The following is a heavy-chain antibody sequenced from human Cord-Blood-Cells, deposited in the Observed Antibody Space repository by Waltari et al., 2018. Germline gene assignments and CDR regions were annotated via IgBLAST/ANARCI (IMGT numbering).Heavy chain of an antibody. CDR3: ARGYCSGGSCYDY. V-gene: IGHV3-74*01. CDR1: GFTFSSYW. Sequence: EVQLVESGGGLVQPGGSLRLSCAASGFTFSSYWMHWVRQAPGKGLVVVSSMTSEGRSTGDADSVKGRFTISRDNAKNTLYLQMNSLRAEDTAVYYCARGYCSGGSCYDYWGQGTLVTVSS. CDR2: MTSEGRST. D-gene: IGHD2-15*01. J-gene: IGHJ4*02.